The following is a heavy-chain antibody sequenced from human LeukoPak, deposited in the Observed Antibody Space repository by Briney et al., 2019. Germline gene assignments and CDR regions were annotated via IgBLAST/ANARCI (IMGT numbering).Heavy chain of an antibody. CDR2: ISSSSSYI. CDR1: GFTFSSYS. D-gene: IGHD6-19*01. CDR3: ARGPKSQKQWLFSLSDP. V-gene: IGHV3-21*01. J-gene: IGHJ5*02. Sequence: GGSLRLSCAASGFTFSSYSMNWVRQAPGKGLEWVSSISSSSSYIYYADSVKGRFTISGDNSKSTLYLQMNSLRAEDTAVYYCARGPKSQKQWLFSLSDPWGQGTLVTVSS.